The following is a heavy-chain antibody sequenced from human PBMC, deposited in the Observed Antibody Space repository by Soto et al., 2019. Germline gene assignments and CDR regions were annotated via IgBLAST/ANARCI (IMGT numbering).Heavy chain of an antibody. Sequence: ASVKVSFKASGYTFSDHYIHWVRQAPGQGLEWMGWINPDNGGTNYALNFRGRVTMTRDTSISTAYMELTSLTSDDTAVYFCARVPVSDFVWGSYRYTFDYWGQGSLVTVS. CDR2: INPDNGGT. V-gene: IGHV1-2*02. D-gene: IGHD3-16*02. J-gene: IGHJ4*02. CDR3: ARVPVSDFVWGSYRYTFDY. CDR1: GYTFSDHY.